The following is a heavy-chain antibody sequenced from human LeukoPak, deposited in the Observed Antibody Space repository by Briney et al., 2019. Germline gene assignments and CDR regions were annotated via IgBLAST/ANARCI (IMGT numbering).Heavy chain of an antibody. CDR3: ARQGPGYCGSTSCYGVDY. V-gene: IGHV7-4-1*02. D-gene: IGHD2-2*01. CDR2: INTNTGNP. CDR1: GYTFTSYA. Sequence: EASVKVSCKASGYTFTSYAMNRVRQAPGQGLEWMGWINTNTGNPTYAQGFTGRFVFSLDTSVSTAYLQISSLKAEDTAVYYCARQGPGYCGSTSCYGVDYWGQGTLVTVSS. J-gene: IGHJ4*02.